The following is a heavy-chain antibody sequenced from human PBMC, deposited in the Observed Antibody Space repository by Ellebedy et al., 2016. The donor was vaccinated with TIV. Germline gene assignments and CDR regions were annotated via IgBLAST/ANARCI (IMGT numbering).Heavy chain of an antibody. J-gene: IGHJ4*02. CDR1: GFTFSSYG. CDR3: ARAVAGPLYLDY. V-gene: IGHV3-33*01. Sequence: GESLKISCAASGFTFSSYGMHWVRQAPGKGLEWVAVIWYDGNNKYYADSVKGRFTISRDNSKNTLYLQMNSLRAEDTAVYYCARAVAGPLYLDYWGQGTLVTVSS. D-gene: IGHD6-19*01. CDR2: IWYDGNNK.